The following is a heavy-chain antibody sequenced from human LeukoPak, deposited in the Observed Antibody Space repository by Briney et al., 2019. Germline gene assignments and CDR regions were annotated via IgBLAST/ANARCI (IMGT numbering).Heavy chain of an antibody. D-gene: IGHD2-2*01. J-gene: IGHJ5*02. V-gene: IGHV1-2*02. Sequence: ASLKVSCKASGYTFTGYYMHWVRQAPGQRVEWIGWINPTSGGTNYAQKLQGRVTMTRDTSISTAYMELSRLRSDDTAVYYCARDRARGTSYTEGGWFDPWGQGTLVTVSS. CDR3: ARDRARGTSYTEGGWFDP. CDR1: GYTFTGYY. CDR2: INPTSGGT.